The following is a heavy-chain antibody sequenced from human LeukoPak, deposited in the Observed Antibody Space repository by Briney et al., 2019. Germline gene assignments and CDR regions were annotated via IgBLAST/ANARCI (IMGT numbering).Heavy chain of an antibody. D-gene: IGHD3-3*01. Sequence: PGRSLRLSCAASGFTFSSYGMHWVRQAPGKGLEWVAVIWYDGSNKYYADSVKGRFTISRDNSKNTLYLQMNSLRAEDTAVYYCARGSWYDFWSGYLKADYYYYMDVRGKGTTVTVSS. CDR3: ARGSWYDFWSGYLKADYYYYMDV. V-gene: IGHV3-33*01. CDR2: IWYDGSNK. CDR1: GFTFSSYG. J-gene: IGHJ6*03.